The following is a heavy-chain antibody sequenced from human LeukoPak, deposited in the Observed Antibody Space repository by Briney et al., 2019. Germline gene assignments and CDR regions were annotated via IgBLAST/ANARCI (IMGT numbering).Heavy chain of an antibody. Sequence: ASVKVSCKASGYTFTSYYMHWVRQAPGQGLEWMGIINPSGGSTSYAQKFHGRVTMTRDMSTSTVYMELSSLRSEDTAVYYCARGRTDYYDSSAYLNWFDPWGQGTLVTVSS. CDR1: GYTFTSYY. D-gene: IGHD3-22*01. CDR2: INPSGGST. CDR3: ARGRTDYYDSSAYLNWFDP. J-gene: IGHJ5*02. V-gene: IGHV1-46*01.